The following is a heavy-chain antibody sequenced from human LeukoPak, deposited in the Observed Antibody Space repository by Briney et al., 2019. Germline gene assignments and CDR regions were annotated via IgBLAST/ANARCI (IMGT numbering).Heavy chain of an antibody. CDR3: AKTLYSSSSGGADY. V-gene: IGHV3-23*01. CDR2: ISDSGDNT. D-gene: IGHD6-6*01. J-gene: IGHJ4*02. Sequence: GGSLRLSCAASGFTFSSHSMNWVRQAPGKGLEWVSVISDSGDNTYYADSVKGRFTVSRDNSRDTLYLQMNSLRAEDTAVYYCAKTLYSSSSGGADYWGQGTLVTVSS. CDR1: GFTFSSHS.